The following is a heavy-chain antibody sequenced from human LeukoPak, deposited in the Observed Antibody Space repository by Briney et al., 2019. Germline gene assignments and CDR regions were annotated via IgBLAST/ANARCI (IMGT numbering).Heavy chain of an antibody. CDR3: ARTGEDRWQLRGYFDY. D-gene: IGHD4-23*01. V-gene: IGHV1-2*02. CDR2: INPNSGGT. Sequence: ASVKVSCKASGYTFTAYYMHWVRQAPGQGLEWMGWINPNSGGTNYAQKFLGRVTMTRDTSISTAYLELSRLRSDDTAMYYCARTGEDRWQLRGYFDYWGQGTLATVSS. CDR1: GYTFTAYY. J-gene: IGHJ4*02.